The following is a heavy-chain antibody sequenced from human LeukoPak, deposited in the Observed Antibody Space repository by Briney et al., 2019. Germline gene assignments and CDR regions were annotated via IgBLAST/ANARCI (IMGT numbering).Heavy chain of an antibody. CDR1: GFSFSSNG. CDR2: IDPTGRSV. Sequence: GGSLRPSCAPPGFSFSSNGRNWVRQAQGQGLEWVSYIDPTGRSVYYADSVKGRFTVSRDNANHSVFLQMNSLRDDDTAVYFCARKLALWGQGTLVTVSS. V-gene: IGHV3-48*02. CDR3: ARKLAL. J-gene: IGHJ4*02.